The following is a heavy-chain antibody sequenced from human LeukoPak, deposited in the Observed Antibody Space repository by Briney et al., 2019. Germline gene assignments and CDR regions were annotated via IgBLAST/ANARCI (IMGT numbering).Heavy chain of an antibody. D-gene: IGHD1-7*01. CDR1: GFSLTTRGVG. CDR3: AHRLDQRTNWNYGNFDY. CDR2: IYWDDDK. J-gene: IGHJ4*02. Sequence: SGPPPVNPTETLTLTFTFSGFSLTTRGVGVAWIRQPPGQALEWLAVIYWDDDKRYRPSLKNRLTITKDTSRNQVVLTMTNMDPVDTATYYCAHRLDQRTNWNYGNFDYWGQGTLVTVSS. V-gene: IGHV2-5*02.